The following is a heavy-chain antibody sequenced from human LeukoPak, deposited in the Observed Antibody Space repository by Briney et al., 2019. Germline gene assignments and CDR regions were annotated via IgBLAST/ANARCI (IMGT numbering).Heavy chain of an antibody. CDR3: ARASDIVVVPAATPYYYYGMDV. CDR2: IYYSGST. V-gene: IGHV4-59*01. J-gene: IGHJ6*04. Sequence: PSETLSLTCTVSGGSISSYYWSWIRQPPGKGLEWIGYIYYSGSTNYNPSLKSRVTISVDTSKNQFSLKLSSVTAADTAVYYCARASDIVVVPAATPYYYYGMDVWGKGTTVTVSS. CDR1: GGSISSYY. D-gene: IGHD2-2*02.